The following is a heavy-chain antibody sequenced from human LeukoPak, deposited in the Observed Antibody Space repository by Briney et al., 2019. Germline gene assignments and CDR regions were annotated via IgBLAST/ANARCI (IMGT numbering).Heavy chain of an antibody. Sequence: GGSLRLSCAASGFTFDDYAMHWVRQAPGKGLEWVSGISWNSGSIGYADSLKGRFTISRDDAKNLLYLDMNSLRAEDTAVYYCARGHTAVTRYFDFWGQGTLVTVSS. CDR3: ARGHTAVTRYFDF. D-gene: IGHD4-17*01. J-gene: IGHJ4*02. CDR1: GFTFDDYA. CDR2: ISWNSGSI. V-gene: IGHV3-9*01.